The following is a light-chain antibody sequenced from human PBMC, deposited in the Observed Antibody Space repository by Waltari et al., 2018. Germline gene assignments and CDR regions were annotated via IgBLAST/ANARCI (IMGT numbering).Light chain of an antibody. CDR1: SSDVGTYNY. V-gene: IGLV2-14*03. Sequence: QSALTQPASVSGSPGQSITISCTGTSSDVGTYNYVSWYQQHPGKAPKLLIYDVSYRPSGVSYRFAGAKSGNTASLTISGLQAEDEADYYCSSYITTNTLELFGGGTSLTVL. CDR2: DVS. CDR3: SSYITTNTLEL. J-gene: IGLJ3*02.